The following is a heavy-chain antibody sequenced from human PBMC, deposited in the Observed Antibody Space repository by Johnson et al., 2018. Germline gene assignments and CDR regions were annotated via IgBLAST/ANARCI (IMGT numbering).Heavy chain of an antibody. CDR2: IYYSGST. CDR1: GGAITSHY. V-gene: IGHV4-59*11. D-gene: IGHD3-10*01. CDR3: ANPGGYRSGAFDI. J-gene: IGHJ3*02. Sequence: EQLQESGPGLVEHSVPLSLTCTVSGGAITSHYWSWIRQSPGKGLEWIGYIYYSGSTNYSPSLTRRVTISVDTSKRKFSFKLTSVTATDTAVYYCANPGGYRSGAFDIWGQGTMVTVS.